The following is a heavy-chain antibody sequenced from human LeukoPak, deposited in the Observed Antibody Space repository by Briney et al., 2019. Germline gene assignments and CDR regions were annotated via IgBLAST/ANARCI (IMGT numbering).Heavy chain of an antibody. CDR3: ARHDGLGPSYYYYYGLAV. CDR1: GGSISSHY. V-gene: IGHV4-59*11. J-gene: IGHJ6*02. D-gene: IGHD6-19*01. CDR2: IYYSGST. Sequence: SETLSLTCTVSGGSISSHYWSWIRQPPGKGLEWIGYIYYSGSTNYNPSLKSRVTISVDTSKNQFSLKLSSVTAADTAVYYCARHDGLGPSYYYYYGLAVWGQGTTVTVSS.